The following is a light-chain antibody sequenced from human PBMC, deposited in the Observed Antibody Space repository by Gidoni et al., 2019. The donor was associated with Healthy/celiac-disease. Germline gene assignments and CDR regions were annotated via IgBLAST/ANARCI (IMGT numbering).Light chain of an antibody. Sequence: IVVTQSQLSLHVTPGEPASSSCRSSQSILHINGYTYLDWYLQKPGQSPQLLIYLGSNRASGVPDRFSGSGSGTDFTLKISRVEAEDVGVYYCMQALQTPLTFXGXTKVEIK. CDR3: MQALQTPLT. CDR2: LGS. J-gene: IGKJ4*01. V-gene: IGKV2-28*01. CDR1: QSILHINGYTY.